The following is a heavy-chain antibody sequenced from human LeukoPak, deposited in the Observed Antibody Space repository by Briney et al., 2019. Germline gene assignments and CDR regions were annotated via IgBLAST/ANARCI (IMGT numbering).Heavy chain of an antibody. V-gene: IGHV4-39*01. CDR2: VFYSGSA. D-gene: IGHD3-22*01. J-gene: IGHJ4*02. CDR3: ARHPRAPSGYYYDY. Sequence: SETLSLTCSVSGGSITSSSHYWAWIRQSPGKGLEWIGSVFYSGSAYYNPSLKSRLTISVDTSNNQFSLKLSSVTAADTAVYYCARHPRAPSGYYYDYWGQGTLVTVSS. CDR1: GGSITSSSHY.